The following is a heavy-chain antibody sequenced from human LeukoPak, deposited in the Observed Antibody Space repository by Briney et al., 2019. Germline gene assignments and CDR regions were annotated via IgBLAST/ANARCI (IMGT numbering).Heavy chain of an antibody. CDR2: IYYGGRT. D-gene: IGHD3-10*01. Sequence: PETLSLTWTVSGYSISSGYYWGWIRQPPGKGLEWIGSIYYGGRTTYNPSHKSRVTMPVDTSKSHFSLKLSSVTAAHTAVYFCARSPHIWFAERGWFDPWGQGTLVTVSS. CDR1: GYSISSGYY. V-gene: IGHV4-38-2*02. J-gene: IGHJ5*02. CDR3: ARSPHIWFAERGWFDP.